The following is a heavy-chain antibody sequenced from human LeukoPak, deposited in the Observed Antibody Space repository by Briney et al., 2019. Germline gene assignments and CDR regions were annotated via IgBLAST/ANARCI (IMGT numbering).Heavy chain of an antibody. CDR2: ITYDGRT. CDR3: ARGLASGYPPIPFDY. J-gene: IGHJ4*02. D-gene: IGHD3-3*01. Sequence: SETLSLTCAAFGGSFDGYYWSWIRQSPGKGLEWIGEITYDGRTKYNPSLRSRVSISVDTSKIQFSLNLTSVTAADTAIYYCARGLASGYPPIPFDYWGQGTQVTVSS. CDR1: GGSFDGYY. V-gene: IGHV4-34*01.